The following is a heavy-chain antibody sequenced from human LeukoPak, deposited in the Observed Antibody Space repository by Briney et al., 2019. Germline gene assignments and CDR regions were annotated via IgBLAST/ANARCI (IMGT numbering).Heavy chain of an antibody. CDR3: ARTAYDLRGQSLVPGLDS. J-gene: IGHJ4*02. V-gene: IGHV3-11*04. Sequence: YADSVRGRFTVSRDDAKSSLYLQMSSLRVEDTAVYYCARTAYDLRGQSLVPGLDSWGQGTLVTVSS. D-gene: IGHD6-19*01.